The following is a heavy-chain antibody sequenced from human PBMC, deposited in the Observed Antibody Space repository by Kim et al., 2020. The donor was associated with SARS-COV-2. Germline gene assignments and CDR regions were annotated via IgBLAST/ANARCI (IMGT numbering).Heavy chain of an antibody. Sequence: GGSLRLSCAASGFTVSSNEMSWVRQAPGKGLEWVSSISGGSTYYADSRKGRFTISRDNSKNTLHLQMNSLRAEDTAVYYCKKRNLGDDILSGDYLGQGTLVTVSS. CDR1: GFTVSSNE. J-gene: IGHJ4*02. CDR3: KKRNLGDDILSGDY. CDR2: ISGGST. D-gene: IGHD3-9*01. V-gene: IGHV3-66*04.